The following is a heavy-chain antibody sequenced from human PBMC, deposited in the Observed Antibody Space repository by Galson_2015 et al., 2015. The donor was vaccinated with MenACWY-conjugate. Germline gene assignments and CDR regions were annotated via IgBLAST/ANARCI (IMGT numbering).Heavy chain of an antibody. CDR3: AKEMTGMAFDI. V-gene: IGHV3-30*18. CDR1: GFTFSSYG. D-gene: IGHD6-13*01. CDR2: ISYDGSNK. Sequence: SLRLSCAASGFTFSSYGMHWVRQAPGKGLEWVAVISYDGSNKYYADSVKGRFTISRDNSKNTLYLQMNSLRAEDTAVYYRAKEMTGMAFDIWGQGTMVTVSS. J-gene: IGHJ3*02.